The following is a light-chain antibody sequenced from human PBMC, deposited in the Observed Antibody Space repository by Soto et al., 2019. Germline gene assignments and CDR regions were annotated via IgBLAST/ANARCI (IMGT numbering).Light chain of an antibody. CDR2: GAS. CDR1: QDIRKD. J-gene: IGKJ2*01. Sequence: AIQMTQSPSSLSASVGDRVTITCRASQDIRKDLAWYQQKPGKAPQILVYGASALQTGVASRCSGSGSATDFTLTISSLQPEDSAAYYCLQDYNYPFTFGQGTKVDIK. CDR3: LQDYNYPFT. V-gene: IGKV1-6*01.